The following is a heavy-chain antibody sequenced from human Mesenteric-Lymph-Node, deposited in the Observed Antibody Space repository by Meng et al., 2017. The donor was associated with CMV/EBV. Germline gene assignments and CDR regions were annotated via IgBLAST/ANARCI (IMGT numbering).Heavy chain of an antibody. CDR3: VTRQSSGTYGTFDH. J-gene: IGHJ4*02. CDR2: LNSDGSST. CDR1: GFTFTTYA. Sequence: GESLKISCAASGFTFTTYAMTWVRQAPGKGLVWVSRLNSDGSSTGYADSVKGRFTISRDNAKNTLFLQMNSLRVEDTAVYYCVTRQSSGTYGTFDHWGQGTLVTVSS. V-gene: IGHV3-74*01. D-gene: IGHD1-26*01.